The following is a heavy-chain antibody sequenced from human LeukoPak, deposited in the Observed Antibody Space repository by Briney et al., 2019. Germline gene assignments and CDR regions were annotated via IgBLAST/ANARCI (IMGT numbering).Heavy chain of an antibody. D-gene: IGHD6-13*01. CDR2: ISNSSSYI. CDR3: ARAFGSSWTRFNFDY. V-gene: IGHV3-21*01. CDR1: GFTFSSYD. Sequence: GSLRLSCAASGFTFSSYDMNWVRQAPGEGLEWVSSISNSSSYIYYADSLKGRFTISRDNAKNSLYLQMNTLRAEDTAVYYCARAFGSSWTRFNFDYWGQGTLVTVSS. J-gene: IGHJ4*02.